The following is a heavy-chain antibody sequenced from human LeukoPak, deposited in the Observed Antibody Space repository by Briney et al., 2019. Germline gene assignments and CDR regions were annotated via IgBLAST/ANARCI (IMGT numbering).Heavy chain of an antibody. CDR1: GFTFSSYG. V-gene: IGHV3-30*02. Sequence: GGSLRLSCEASGFTFSSYGMHWVRQAPGKGPEWVAFIRFDGSSKFYADSVKARFTISRDNSENTVHLQMNSLRLEDTALYYCARGVRSLDYWGQGTLVTVSS. CDR2: IRFDGSSK. CDR3: ARGVRSLDY. D-gene: IGHD3-10*01. J-gene: IGHJ4*02.